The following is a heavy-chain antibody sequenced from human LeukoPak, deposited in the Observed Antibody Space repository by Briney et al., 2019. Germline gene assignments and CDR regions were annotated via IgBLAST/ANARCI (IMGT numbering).Heavy chain of an antibody. CDR1: GGSISSYY. V-gene: IGHV4-59*12. D-gene: IGHD2-2*01. CDR3: ARGYHIVVVPAAPYYFDY. Sequence: SETLSLTCTVSGGSISSYYWSWIRQPPGKGLEWIGYIYYSGSTNYNPSLKSRVTISVDTSKNQFSLKLSSVTAADTAVYYCARGYHIVVVPAAPYYFDYWGQGTLVTVSS. J-gene: IGHJ4*02. CDR2: IYYSGST.